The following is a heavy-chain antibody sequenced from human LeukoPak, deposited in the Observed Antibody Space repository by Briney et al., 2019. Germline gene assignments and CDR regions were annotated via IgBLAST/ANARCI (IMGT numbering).Heavy chain of an antibody. CDR2: ISSSSSYI. V-gene: IGHV3-21*01. Sequence: PGGSLRLSCAASGFTFSTYSMNWVRQAPGKGLEWVSSISSSSSYIYYADSVKGRFTISRDNAKNSLYLQMNSLRAEDTAVYYCARYSSYIDAFDIWGQGTMVTVSS. D-gene: IGHD6-19*01. CDR3: ARYSSYIDAFDI. J-gene: IGHJ3*02. CDR1: GFTFSTYS.